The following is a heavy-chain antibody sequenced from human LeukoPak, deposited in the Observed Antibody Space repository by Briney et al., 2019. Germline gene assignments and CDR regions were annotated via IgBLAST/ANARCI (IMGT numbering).Heavy chain of an antibody. D-gene: IGHD3-10*01. V-gene: IGHV1-2*02. J-gene: IGHJ4*02. CDR1: GYTFTGYY. CDR2: INPNSGGT. Sequence: GASVKVSCKASGYTFTGYYMHWVRPAPGQGLEWMGWINPNSGGTNYAQKFQGRVTMTRDTSISTAYMELSRLRSDDTAVYYCARYYYGSGSYVPHWGQGTLVTVSS. CDR3: ARYYYGSGSYVPH.